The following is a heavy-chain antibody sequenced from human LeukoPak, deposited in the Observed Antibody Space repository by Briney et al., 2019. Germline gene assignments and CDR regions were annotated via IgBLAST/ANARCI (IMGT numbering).Heavy chain of an antibody. CDR3: ARAGDSSGYYHEYFQH. CDR2: INHSGST. V-gene: IGHV4-34*01. J-gene: IGHJ1*01. D-gene: IGHD3-22*01. Sequence: PSETLSLTCAVYGGSFSGYYWSWIRQPPGKGLEWIGEINHSGSTNYNPSLKSRVTISVDTSKNQFSLKLGSVTAADTAVYYCARAGDSSGYYHEYFQHWGQGTLVTVSS. CDR1: GGSFSGYY.